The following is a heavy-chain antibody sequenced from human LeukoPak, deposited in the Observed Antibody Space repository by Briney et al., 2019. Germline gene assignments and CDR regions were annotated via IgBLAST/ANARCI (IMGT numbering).Heavy chain of an antibody. D-gene: IGHD6-19*01. CDR2: INPNSGGT. Sequence: ASVKVSCKASGYTFTGYYIHWVRQAPGQGLEWMGWINPNSGGTNYAQKFQGRVTMTRDTSISTAYMELSRLRSDDTAVYYCARAAEYSSGWYLFDYWGQGILVTVSA. CDR1: GYTFTGYY. J-gene: IGHJ4*02. V-gene: IGHV1-2*02. CDR3: ARAAEYSSGWYLFDY.